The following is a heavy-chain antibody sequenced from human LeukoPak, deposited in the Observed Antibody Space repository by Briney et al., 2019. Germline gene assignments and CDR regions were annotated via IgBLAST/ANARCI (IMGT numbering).Heavy chain of an antibody. CDR1: GYTFTTYG. J-gene: IGHJ6*03. CDR3: ARDQSSSWYAWGNYYYYMDV. Sequence: ASVKVSCKASGYTFTTYGISWVRQAPGQGLEWMGWISAYNGNTNYAQKFQGRVTMTRDTSITTAYMELSRLRSDDTAVYYCARDQSSSWYAWGNYYYYMDVWGKGTTVTVSS. CDR2: ISAYNGNT. D-gene: IGHD6-13*01. V-gene: IGHV1-18*01.